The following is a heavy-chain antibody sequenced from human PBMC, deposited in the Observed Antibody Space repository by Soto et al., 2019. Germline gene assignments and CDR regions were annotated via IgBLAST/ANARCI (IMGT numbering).Heavy chain of an antibody. J-gene: IGHJ5*02. CDR2: IYYSGST. V-gene: IGHV4-39*07. CDR1: GGSISSSSYY. CDR3: ARERPDGARLDP. Sequence: SETLSLTCTVSGGSISSSSYYWGWIRQPPGKGLEWIGSIYYSGSTYYNPSLKSRVTISVDTSKNQFSLKLSSVTAADTTVYYCARERPDGARLDPWGQGTLVTVSS. D-gene: IGHD6-6*01.